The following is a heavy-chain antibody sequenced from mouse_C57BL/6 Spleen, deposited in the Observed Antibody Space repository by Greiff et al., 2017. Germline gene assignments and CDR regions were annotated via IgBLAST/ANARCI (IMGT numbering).Heavy chain of an antibody. CDR3: AREGAYDMDY. J-gene: IGHJ4*01. V-gene: IGHV2-2*01. Sequence: VQLQQSGPGLVQPSQSLSITCTVSGFSLTSYGVHWVRQSPGKGLEWLGVIWSGGSTDYNATFISRLSISKDNSKSQVFFKMNRLQADDTAIYYCAREGAYDMDYWGQGTSVTVSS. CDR2: IWSGGST. CDR1: GFSLTSYG.